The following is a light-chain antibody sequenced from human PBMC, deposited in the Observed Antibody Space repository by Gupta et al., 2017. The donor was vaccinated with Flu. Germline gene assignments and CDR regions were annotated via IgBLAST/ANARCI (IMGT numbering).Light chain of an antibody. CDR3: QQRSDVPLDT. CDR2: DAS. Sequence: EVVLTQSPATLSLSPGERAVLSCRASQSVSPSLAWYQQKPGQAPRLLMYDASRRAAGIPARFSGSGSGTDFTRTTSTLEPEDFAVYYCQQRSDVPLDTFGQGTKLEI. V-gene: IGKV3-11*01. CDR1: QSVSPS. J-gene: IGKJ2*01.